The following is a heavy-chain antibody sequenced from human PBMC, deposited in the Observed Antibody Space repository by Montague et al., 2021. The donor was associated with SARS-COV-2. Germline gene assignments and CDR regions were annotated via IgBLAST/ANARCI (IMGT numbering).Heavy chain of an antibody. CDR3: VRDLLLNAFDI. J-gene: IGHJ3*02. CDR1: GFNFSTYT. V-gene: IGHV3-30*04. D-gene: IGHD2/OR15-2a*01. CDR2: ISYDGSNE. Sequence: SLRLSCAASGFNFSTYTLHWVRQPPGKGLEWVALISYDGSNEYYADSVKGRFTISRDNSKNTLYQQMNSLRADDTAVYYCVRDLLLNAFDIWGQGTVVNVFS.